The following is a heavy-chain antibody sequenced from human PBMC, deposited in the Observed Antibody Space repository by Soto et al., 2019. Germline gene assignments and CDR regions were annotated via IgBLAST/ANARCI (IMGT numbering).Heavy chain of an antibody. CDR3: ARPRGGDYFDY. D-gene: IGHD3-16*01. J-gene: IGHJ4*02. CDR2: ISYDGSNK. Sequence: GGSLRLSCAASGFTFSSYAMHWVRQAPGKGLEWVAVISYDGSNKYYADSVKGRFTISRDNSKNTLYLQMNSLRAEDTAVYYCARPRGGDYFDYWGQGTLVTVSS. CDR1: GFTFSSYA. V-gene: IGHV3-30-3*01.